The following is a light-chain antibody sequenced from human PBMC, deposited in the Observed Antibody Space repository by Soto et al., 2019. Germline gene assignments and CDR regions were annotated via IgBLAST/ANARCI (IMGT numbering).Light chain of an antibody. CDR1: SSDVGHYDY. CDR2: DVS. J-gene: IGLJ2*01. Sequence: QSALTQPASVSGSPGQSITISCTGTSSDVGHYDYVSWYQQHPGKAPKLIIYDVSHRPSGVSNRFSVSKSGNTASLTISGLQAEDEADYYCSSYTIISTLVFGGGTKLTVL. V-gene: IGLV2-14*03. CDR3: SSYTIISTLV.